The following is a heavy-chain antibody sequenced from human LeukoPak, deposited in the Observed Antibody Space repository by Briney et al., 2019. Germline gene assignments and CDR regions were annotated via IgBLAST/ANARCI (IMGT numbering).Heavy chain of an antibody. D-gene: IGHD2-15*01. Sequence: GGSLRLSCAASGLTFSSYEMNWVRQAPDKGLEWVSYISSSGSTIYYADSVKGRFTISRDNSKNTLYLQMNSLRAEDTAVYYCASRAGGTGYWGQGTLVTVSS. V-gene: IGHV3-48*03. CDR3: ASRAGGTGY. CDR1: GLTFSSYE. J-gene: IGHJ4*02. CDR2: ISSSGSTI.